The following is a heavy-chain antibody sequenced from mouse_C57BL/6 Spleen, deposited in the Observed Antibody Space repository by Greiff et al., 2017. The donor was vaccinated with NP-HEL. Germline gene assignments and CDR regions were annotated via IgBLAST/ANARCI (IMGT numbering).Heavy chain of an antibody. CDR3: ARHVYYDYEDYFDY. CDR2: ISSGGSYT. D-gene: IGHD2-4*01. V-gene: IGHV5-6*01. Sequence: EVNVVESGGDLVKPGGSLKLSCAASGFTFSSYGMSWVRQTPDKRLEWVATISSGGSYTYYPDSVKGRFTISRDNAKNTLYLQMSSLKSEDTAMYYCARHVYYDYEDYFDYWGQGTTLTVSS. J-gene: IGHJ2*01. CDR1: GFTFSSYG.